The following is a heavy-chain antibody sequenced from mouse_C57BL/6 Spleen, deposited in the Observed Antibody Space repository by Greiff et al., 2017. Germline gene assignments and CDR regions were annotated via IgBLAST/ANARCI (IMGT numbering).Heavy chain of an antibody. CDR2: ISSGGSYT. Sequence: EVQLVESGGDLVKPGGSLKLSCAASGFTFSSYGMSWVRQTPDKRLEWVATISSGGSYTYYPDSVKGRFTISRDNAKNTLYLQMSSLKSEDTAMYYCARRGLRQLYAMDYWGQGTSVTVSS. V-gene: IGHV5-6*01. D-gene: IGHD3-2*01. J-gene: IGHJ4*01. CDR3: ARRGLRQLYAMDY. CDR1: GFTFSSYG.